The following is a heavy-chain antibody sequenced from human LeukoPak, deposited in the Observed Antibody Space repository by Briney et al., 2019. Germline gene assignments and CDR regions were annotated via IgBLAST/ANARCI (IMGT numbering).Heavy chain of an antibody. Sequence: GGSLRLSCEASGFTFSSYAMSWVRQAPGKGLEWVSAISGSGGSTYYADSVKGRFTISRDNSKNTLYLQMNSLRAEDTAVYYCAKGGGTYSSSWYLIDYWGQGTLVTVSS. J-gene: IGHJ4*02. CDR3: AKGGGTYSSSWYLIDY. D-gene: IGHD6-13*01. CDR1: GFTFSSYA. V-gene: IGHV3-23*01. CDR2: ISGSGGST.